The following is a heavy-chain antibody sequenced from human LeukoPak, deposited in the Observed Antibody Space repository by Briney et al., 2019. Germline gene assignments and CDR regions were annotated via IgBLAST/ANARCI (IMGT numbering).Heavy chain of an antibody. D-gene: IGHD5-18*01. J-gene: IGHJ4*02. Sequence: GGSLRLSCAASGFAVSSNYMSWVRQAPGKGLEWVANIKQDGSDKYYVDSVKGRFTISKDNAKSSLYLQMNSLRAEDTAVYYCARAWIELWSHDYWGQGTLVTVSS. CDR1: GFAVSSNY. V-gene: IGHV3-7*03. CDR3: ARAWIELWSHDY. CDR2: IKQDGSDK.